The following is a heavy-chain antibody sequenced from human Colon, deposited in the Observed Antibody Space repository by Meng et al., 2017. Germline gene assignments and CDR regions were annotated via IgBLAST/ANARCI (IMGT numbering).Heavy chain of an antibody. D-gene: IGHD6-19*01. Sequence: QVELQESGPGLVKPSGTMSLTCAVAGISISSATYWSWVRQPPGKGLEWIGESYHSGSTNYNPSLKSRVTISVHKSKNQFSLILTSVTAADTAVYYCASSSGWWRLDSWGQGTLVTVSS. CDR3: ASSSGWWRLDS. CDR2: SYHSGST. J-gene: IGHJ4*02. CDR1: GISISSATY. V-gene: IGHV4-4*02.